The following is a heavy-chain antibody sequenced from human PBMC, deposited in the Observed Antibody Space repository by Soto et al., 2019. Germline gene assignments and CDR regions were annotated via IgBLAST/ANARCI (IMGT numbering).Heavy chain of an antibody. J-gene: IGHJ4*02. CDR2: SSSDGGDK. D-gene: IGHD2-2*02. CDR3: ARARGYCSSTSCYMDY. CDR1: KFTISSNA. Sequence: GGSLRLSCGASKFTISSNAMHWVRQAPGKGLEWVAVSSSDGGDKYYADSVKGRFTISRDNSKNTLYLQMNSLRAEDTAVYFCARARGYCSSTSCYMDYWGQGTLVTVSS. V-gene: IGHV3-30-3*01.